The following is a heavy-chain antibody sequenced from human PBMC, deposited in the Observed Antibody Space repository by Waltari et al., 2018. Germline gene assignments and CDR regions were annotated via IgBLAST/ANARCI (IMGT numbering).Heavy chain of an antibody. D-gene: IGHD6-19*01. V-gene: IGHV3-74*01. J-gene: IGHJ4*02. CDR3: ARDGLGSPHDY. CDR1: RLSICGYW. Sequence: EVQLVESGGGLIQPGGSLSLSCAAPRLSICGYWMHWVRLPPGKGLVWVSRIHSDGRSTSYVDSVRGRFTVSRDNAKNTVYLQMNSLRADDTGVYFCARDGLGSPHDYWGQGTLVTVSS. CDR2: IHSDGRST.